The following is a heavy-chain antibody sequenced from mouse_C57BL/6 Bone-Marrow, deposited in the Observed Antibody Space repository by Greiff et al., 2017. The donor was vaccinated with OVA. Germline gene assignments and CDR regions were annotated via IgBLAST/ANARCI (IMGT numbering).Heavy chain of an antibody. J-gene: IGHJ2*01. CDR1: GYTFTSYG. CDR3: ARRSLYDGYFSFDY. V-gene: IGHV1-81*01. Sequence: QVQLQQSGAELARPGASVKLSCKASGYTFTSYGISWVKQRTGQGLEWIGEIYPRSGNTYYNEKFKGKATLTADKSSSTAYMELRSLTSEDSAVYFCARRSLYDGYFSFDYWGQGTTLTVSS. CDR2: IYPRSGNT. D-gene: IGHD2-3*01.